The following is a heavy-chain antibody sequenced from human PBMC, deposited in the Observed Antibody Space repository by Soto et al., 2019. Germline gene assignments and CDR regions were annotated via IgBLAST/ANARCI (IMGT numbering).Heavy chain of an antibody. J-gene: IGHJ6*02. Sequence: WETLSLTCAVYGGSFSGYYWSWIRQPPGKGLEWIGEINHSGSTNYNPSLKSRVTISVDTSKNQFSLKLSSVTAADTAVYYCARGKSIAVAGTWRYYYYYYGMDVWGQGTTVTVSS. D-gene: IGHD6-19*01. CDR2: INHSGST. V-gene: IGHV4-34*01. CDR3: ARGKSIAVAGTWRYYYYYYGMDV. CDR1: GGSFSGYY.